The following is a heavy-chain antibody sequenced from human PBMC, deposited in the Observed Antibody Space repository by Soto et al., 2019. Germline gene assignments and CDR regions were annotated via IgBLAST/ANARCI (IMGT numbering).Heavy chain of an antibody. D-gene: IGHD3-3*01. Sequence: GGSLRLSCVGTGLNFDDFAMHWVRQAPGKGLEWVSGITWNSRVLAYADSVKGRSTISRDNARNSLYLQMDSLRDEDTALYYCAKGRYDFWSPYYFVSWGQGTLVTVSS. V-gene: IGHV3-9*01. CDR2: ITWNSRVL. J-gene: IGHJ4*02. CDR3: AKGRYDFWSPYYFVS. CDR1: GLNFDDFA.